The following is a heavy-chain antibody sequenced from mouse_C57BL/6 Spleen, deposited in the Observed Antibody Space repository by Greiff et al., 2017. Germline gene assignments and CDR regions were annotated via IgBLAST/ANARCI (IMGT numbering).Heavy chain of an antibody. CDR2: ISDGGSYT. CDR3: ARDTMVTTRAYFDY. D-gene: IGHD2-2*01. CDR1: GFTFSSYA. Sequence: EVQGVESGGGLVKPGGSLKLSCAASGFTFSSYAMSWVRQTPEKRLEWVATISDGGSYTYYPDNVKGRFTISRDNAKNNLYLQMSHLKSEDTAMYYCARDTMVTTRAYFDYWGQGTTLTVSS. V-gene: IGHV5-4*01. J-gene: IGHJ2*01.